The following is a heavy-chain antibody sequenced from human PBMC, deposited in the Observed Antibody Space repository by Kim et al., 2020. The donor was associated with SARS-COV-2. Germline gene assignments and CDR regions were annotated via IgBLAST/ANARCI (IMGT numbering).Heavy chain of an antibody. J-gene: IGHJ6*02. D-gene: IGHD6-13*01. CDR3: AKSIAAAGHYYYGMDV. V-gene: IGHV3-23*01. Sequence: AVKGRFTISRDNSKNTLYLQMNSLRAEDTAVYYCAKSIAAAGHYYYGMDVWGQGTTVTVSS.